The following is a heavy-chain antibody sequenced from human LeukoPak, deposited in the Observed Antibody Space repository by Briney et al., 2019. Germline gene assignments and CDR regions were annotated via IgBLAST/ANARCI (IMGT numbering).Heavy chain of an antibody. CDR2: IYYSGST. Sequence: GSLRLSCAASGFTFSSYEMNWIRQPPGKGLEWIGYIYYSGSTNYNPSLKSRVTISVDTSKNKFSLKLSSVTAADTAVYYCARDDPVAGTIDYWGQGTLVTVSS. V-gene: IGHV4-59*01. CDR1: GFTFSSYE. J-gene: IGHJ4*02. D-gene: IGHD6-19*01. CDR3: ARDDPVAGTIDY.